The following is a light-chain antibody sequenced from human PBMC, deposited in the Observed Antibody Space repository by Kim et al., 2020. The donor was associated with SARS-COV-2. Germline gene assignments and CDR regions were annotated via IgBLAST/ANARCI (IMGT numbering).Light chain of an antibody. CDR1: KLGDKY. CDR3: QTWDSSGV. V-gene: IGLV3-1*01. J-gene: IGLJ2*01. CDR2: RDS. Sequence: VCVSPGQTASITCSGDKLGDKYTCWYQQKPGQSPVLVIYRDSRRPSGIPERFSGSNSGNTATLTISGTQAMDEADYYCQTWDSSGVFGGRTQLTVL.